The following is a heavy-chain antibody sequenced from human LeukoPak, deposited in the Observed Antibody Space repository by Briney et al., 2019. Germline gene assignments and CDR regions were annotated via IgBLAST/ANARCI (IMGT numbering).Heavy chain of an antibody. Sequence: PGGSLRLSCAASGFTFSSYGMHWVRQAPGTGLEWVAVIWYDVSNKYYADSVKGRFTLSRDNSKNTQYLQINSLRAEDAAVYYCAREGRIHYVFWNGYSYNWFDPWGQGTLVTVSS. D-gene: IGHD3-3*01. CDR1: GFTFSSYG. V-gene: IGHV3-33*01. CDR3: AREGRIHYVFWNGYSYNWFDP. CDR2: IWYDVSNK. J-gene: IGHJ5*02.